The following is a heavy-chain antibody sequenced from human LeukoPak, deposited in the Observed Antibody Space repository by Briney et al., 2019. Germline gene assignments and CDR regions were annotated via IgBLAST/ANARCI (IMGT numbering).Heavy chain of an antibody. V-gene: IGHV1-2*02. CDR2: INPNSGGT. D-gene: IGHD3-3*01. Sequence: ASVKVSCKASGYTFTGYYMHWVRQAPGQGLEWMGWINPNSGGTNYAQKFQGRVTMTRNTSISTAYMELSRLRSDDTAVYYCARDSGGPFDYDFWSGQSWFDPWGQGTLVTVSS. CDR3: ARDSGGPFDYDFWSGQSWFDP. CDR1: GYTFTGYY. J-gene: IGHJ5*02.